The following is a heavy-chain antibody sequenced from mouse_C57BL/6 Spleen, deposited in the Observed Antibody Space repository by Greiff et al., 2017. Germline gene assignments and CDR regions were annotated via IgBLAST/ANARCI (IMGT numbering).Heavy chain of an antibody. D-gene: IGHD2-4*01. CDR1: GYTFTDYN. Sequence: EVQLQESGPELVKPGASVKMSCKASGYTFTDYNMHWVKQSHGKSLEWIGYINPNNGGTSYNQKFKGKATLTVNKSSSTAYMELRSLTSEDSAVYYCARWGDYDFYYAMDYWGQGTSVTVSS. V-gene: IGHV1-22*01. CDR3: ARWGDYDFYYAMDY. J-gene: IGHJ4*01. CDR2: INPNNGGT.